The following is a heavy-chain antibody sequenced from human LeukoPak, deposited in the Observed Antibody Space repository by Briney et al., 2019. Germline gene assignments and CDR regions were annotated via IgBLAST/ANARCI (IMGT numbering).Heavy chain of an antibody. CDR2: IYYSGST. CDR1: GGSISSFY. Sequence: PSETLSLTCTVSGGSISSFYWSWIRQPPGKGLEWIGNIYYSGSTIYNPSLKSRVAISVDTSKNQFSLKLTSVTAADTALYYCARDSSGVSGGYYAFEIWGQGTMVTVSS. D-gene: IGHD1-26*01. V-gene: IGHV4-59*01. J-gene: IGHJ3*02. CDR3: ARDSSGVSGGYYAFEI.